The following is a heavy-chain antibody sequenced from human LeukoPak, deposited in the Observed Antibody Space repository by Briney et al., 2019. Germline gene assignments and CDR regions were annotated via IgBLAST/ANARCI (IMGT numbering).Heavy chain of an antibody. V-gene: IGHV1-2*02. Sequence: ASVKVSCKASGYTFTGYYMHWVRQAPGQGLEWMGWINPNSGGTNYAQNFQGRVTMTRDTSISTAYMELSRLRSDDTAVYYCASYGKMATISFDYWGQGTLVTVSS. CDR2: INPNSGGT. D-gene: IGHD5-24*01. CDR1: GYTFTGYY. CDR3: ASYGKMATISFDY. J-gene: IGHJ4*02.